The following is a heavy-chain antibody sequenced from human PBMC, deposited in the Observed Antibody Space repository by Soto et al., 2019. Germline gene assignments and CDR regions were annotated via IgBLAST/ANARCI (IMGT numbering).Heavy chain of an antibody. D-gene: IGHD2-15*01. V-gene: IGHV1-2*02. CDR2: INPNTGDT. CDR1: GYTFTGYY. J-gene: IGHJ4*02. CDR3: ARDEGHGGLIDN. Sequence: ASVKVSCKASGYTFTGYYIHWVRQAPGQGLKWMGWINPNTGDTNYAQEFQGRVTMTRDTSISTAYMELSRLTSDDTAVYNCARDEGHGGLIDNWGQGTLVTVSS.